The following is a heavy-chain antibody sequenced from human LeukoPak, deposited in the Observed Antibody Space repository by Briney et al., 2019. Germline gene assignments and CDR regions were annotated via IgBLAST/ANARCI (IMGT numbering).Heavy chain of an antibody. CDR2: ISWNSGSI. CDR1: GFTFDDYA. CDR3: AKGLVVINAPIGY. D-gene: IGHD3-22*01. Sequence: GGSLRLSCAASGFTFDDYAMHWVRQAPGKGLEWVSGISWNSGSIGYADSVKGRFTISRDNAKNSLYLQMNSLRAEVTALYYCAKGLVVINAPIGYWGQGTLVTVSS. J-gene: IGHJ4*02. V-gene: IGHV3-9*01.